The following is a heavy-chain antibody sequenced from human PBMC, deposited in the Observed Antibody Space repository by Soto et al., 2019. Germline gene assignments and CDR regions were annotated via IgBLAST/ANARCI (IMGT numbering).Heavy chain of an antibody. CDR3: ARDGIVGATDYWTFYWYFDL. V-gene: IGHV1-2*02. Sequence: ASVKVSCKASGYTFTGYYMHWGRQAPGQVLEWMGWINPNSGGTNYAQKFQGRVTMTRDTSISTAYMELSRLRSDDTAVYYCARDGIVGATDYWTFYWYFDLWGRGTLVTVSS. CDR2: INPNSGGT. D-gene: IGHD1-26*01. J-gene: IGHJ2*01. CDR1: GYTFTGYY.